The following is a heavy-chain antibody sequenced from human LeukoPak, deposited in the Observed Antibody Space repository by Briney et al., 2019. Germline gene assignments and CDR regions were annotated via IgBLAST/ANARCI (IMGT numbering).Heavy chain of an antibody. J-gene: IGHJ4*02. D-gene: IGHD3-22*01. CDR2: INPNSGGT. V-gene: IGHV1-2*02. CDR3: ARDEGYDSSGYGY. CDR1: GYTFTGYY. Sequence: ASVKVSCKASGYTFTGYYMHWVRQPPGQGLEWMGWINPNSGGTNYAQKFQGRVTMTRDTSISTAYMELSRLRSDDTAVYYCARDEGYDSSGYGYWGQGTVVTVSS.